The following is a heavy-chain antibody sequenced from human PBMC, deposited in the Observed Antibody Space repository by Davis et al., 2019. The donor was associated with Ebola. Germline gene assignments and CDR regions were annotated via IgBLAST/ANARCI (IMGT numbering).Heavy chain of an antibody. V-gene: IGHV3-23*01. Sequence: GESLKISCVVSGFSFENSWMNWVRQAPGKGLEWVSSISGSGGSTFSADSVKGRFTISRDNSKNTLYLQMNSLRAEDTAIYYCAKAPGDYDYVWGSPLWFDPWGQGTLVTVSS. CDR3: AKAPGDYDYVWGSPLWFDP. J-gene: IGHJ5*02. D-gene: IGHD3-16*01. CDR1: GFSFENSW. CDR2: ISGSGGST.